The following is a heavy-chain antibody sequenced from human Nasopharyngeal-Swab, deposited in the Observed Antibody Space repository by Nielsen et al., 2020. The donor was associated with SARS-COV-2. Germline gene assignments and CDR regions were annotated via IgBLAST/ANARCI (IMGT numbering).Heavy chain of an antibody. D-gene: IGHD6-6*01. J-gene: IGHJ4*02. Sequence: SETLSLTCAVSGRSISGSDWWSWVRQPPGKGLEWIGETSPDGGTNYNPSLKARVIVSVDRSKNLFSLSLQSVTAADTAVYYCASSSSEKRGHDSWGQGTLVTVSS. CDR3: ASSSSEKRGHDS. CDR1: GRSISGSDW. V-gene: IGHV4-4*02. CDR2: TSPDGGT.